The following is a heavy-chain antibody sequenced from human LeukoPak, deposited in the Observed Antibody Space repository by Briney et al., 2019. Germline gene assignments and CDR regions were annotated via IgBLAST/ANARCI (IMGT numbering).Heavy chain of an antibody. Sequence: SETLSLTCTVSGGSISNYYWTWIPQPPGKGREWIGLIYYTGSTNYDPSLKSRVTISFDTSKNQFSLKLNFVTAADTAMYFCARAGNSWSTGYYFDYWGQGTLVTVSS. J-gene: IGHJ4*02. CDR1: GGSISNYY. CDR3: ARAGNSWSTGYYFDY. D-gene: IGHD5/OR15-5a*01. V-gene: IGHV4-59*01. CDR2: IYYTGST.